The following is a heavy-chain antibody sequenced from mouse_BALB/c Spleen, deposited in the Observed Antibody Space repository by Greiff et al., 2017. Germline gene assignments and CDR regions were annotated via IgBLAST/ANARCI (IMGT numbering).Heavy chain of an antibody. J-gene: IGHJ2*01. V-gene: IGHV1-82*01. CDR1: GYAFSSSW. Sequence: QVQLKESGPELVKPGASVKISCKASGYAFSSSWMNWVKQRPGQGLEWIGRIYPGDGDTNYNGKFKGKATLTADKSSSIAYMQLSSLTSVDSAVYFCARDYYGSRVFDDWGQGTTLTVSS. CDR3: ARDYYGSRVFDD. D-gene: IGHD1-1*01. CDR2: IYPGDGDT.